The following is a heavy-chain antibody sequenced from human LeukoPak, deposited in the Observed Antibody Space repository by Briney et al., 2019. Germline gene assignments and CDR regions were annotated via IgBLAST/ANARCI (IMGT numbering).Heavy chain of an antibody. V-gene: IGHV4-30-4*01. J-gene: IGHJ4*02. Sequence: PSETLTLTCTVSGGSISSGDYYWSWIRQPPGKGLEWIGYIYYSGSTYYNPSLKSRVTTSVDTSKNQFSLKLSSVTAADTAVYYCARDSGYGYFDYWGQGTLVTVSS. CDR1: GGSISSGDYY. CDR2: IYYSGST. CDR3: ARDSGYGYFDY. D-gene: IGHD5-12*01.